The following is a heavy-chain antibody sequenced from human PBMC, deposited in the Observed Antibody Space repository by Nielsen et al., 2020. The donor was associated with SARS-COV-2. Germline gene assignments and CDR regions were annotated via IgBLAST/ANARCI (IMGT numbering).Heavy chain of an antibody. Sequence: GGSLRLSCTASGFTFSSYGMHWVRQAPGKGLEWVAVIWYDGRNKYYSDYADSVKGRFTISRDDYKNTLSLQMNRLTAEDTAVYYCARGVTMVRGVILHYYHMDVWGQGTTVTVSS. J-gene: IGHJ6*02. D-gene: IGHD3-10*01. V-gene: IGHV3-33*01. CDR1: GFTFSSYG. CDR3: ARGVTMVRGVILHYYHMDV. CDR2: IWYDGRNK.